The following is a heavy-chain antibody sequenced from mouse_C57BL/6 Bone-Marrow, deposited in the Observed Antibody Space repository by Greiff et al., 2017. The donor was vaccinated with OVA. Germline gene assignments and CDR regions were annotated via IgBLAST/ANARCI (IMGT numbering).Heavy chain of an antibody. CDR2: ISYDGSN. CDR1: GYSITSGYY. V-gene: IGHV3-6*01. J-gene: IGHJ4*01. D-gene: IGHD2-4*01. CDR3: ASGGYDYDDGYYAMDY. Sequence: VQLQQSGPGLVKPSQSLSLTCSVTGYSITSGYYWNWIRQFPGNKLEWMGYISYDGSNNYNPSLKNRISITRDTSKNQFFLKLNSVTTEDTATYYCASGGYDYDDGYYAMDYWGQGTSVTVSS.